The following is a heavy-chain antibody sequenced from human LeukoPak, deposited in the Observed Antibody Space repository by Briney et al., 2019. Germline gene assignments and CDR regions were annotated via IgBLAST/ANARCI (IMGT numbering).Heavy chain of an antibody. V-gene: IGHV1-69*13. D-gene: IGHD6-13*01. CDR3: AREVYRSSWCYFDY. CDR1: GGTFSSYA. J-gene: IGHJ4*02. Sequence: SVKVSCKASGGTFSSYAISWVRQAPGQGLEWMGGVIPIFGTANYAQKFQGRVTITADESTSTAYMELSSLRSEDTAVYYCAREVYRSSWCYFDYWGQGTLVTVSS. CDR2: VIPIFGTA.